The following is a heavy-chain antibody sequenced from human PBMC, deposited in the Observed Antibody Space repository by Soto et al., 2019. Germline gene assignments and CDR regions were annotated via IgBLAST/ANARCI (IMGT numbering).Heavy chain of an antibody. CDR3: ADGPTWEQHFDY. D-gene: IGHD1-26*01. Sequence: KSSETLSLTCTVSGGSITSGDYYWSWIRQPPGKGLEWIGYIYYSGTTYYNPTLKSRITKSADTSKNQLSLNLSSVTAADTAMYYCADGPTWEQHFDYWGQGTLVTVSS. CDR1: GGSITSGDYY. V-gene: IGHV4-30-4*01. J-gene: IGHJ4*02. CDR2: IYYSGTT.